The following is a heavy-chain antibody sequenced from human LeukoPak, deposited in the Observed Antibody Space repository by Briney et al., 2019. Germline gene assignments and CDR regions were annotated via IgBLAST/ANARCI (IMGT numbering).Heavy chain of an antibody. V-gene: IGHV3-7*01. CDR1: GFTFSSYW. Sequence: GGSLRLSCAASGFTFSSYWMSWVRQAPGKGLEWVANIKQDGSEKYYVDSVKGRFTISRDNAKNSLYLQINSLRAEDTAVYYCARVNEFWSGPFNWFDPWGQGTLVTVSS. CDR3: ARVNEFWSGPFNWFDP. D-gene: IGHD3-3*01. CDR2: IKQDGSEK. J-gene: IGHJ5*02.